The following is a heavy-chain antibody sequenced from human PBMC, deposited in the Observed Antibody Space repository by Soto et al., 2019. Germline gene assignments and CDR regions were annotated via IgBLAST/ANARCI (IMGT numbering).Heavy chain of an antibody. V-gene: IGHV4-59*01. CDR2: VHNKGRT. J-gene: IGHJ4*02. D-gene: IGHD6-19*01. Sequence: TSETLSLTCTVSGDLISNYHWNWIRQTPGKGLERIGYVHNKGRTDYNPSHKSRINISIGTSNKLLTLKLTTKTAENTTVNNCARGVAVSNTFSFDSWGQGTLVTVSS. CDR3: ARGVAVSNTFSFDS. CDR1: GDLISNYH.